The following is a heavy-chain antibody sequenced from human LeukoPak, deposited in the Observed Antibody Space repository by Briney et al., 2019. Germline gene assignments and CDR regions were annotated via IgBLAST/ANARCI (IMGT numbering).Heavy chain of an antibody. V-gene: IGHV3-21*01. Sequence: GGSLRLSCAASGFTFSSYSMNWVRQAPGKGLEWVSSISSSSSYIYYADSVKGRFTISRDNAKNSLYLQMNSLRAEDTAVYYCARDLGRGYGFWSGQTDYWGQGTLVTVSS. D-gene: IGHD3-3*01. CDR2: ISSSSSYI. CDR1: GFTFSSYS. CDR3: ARDLGRGYGFWSGQTDY. J-gene: IGHJ4*02.